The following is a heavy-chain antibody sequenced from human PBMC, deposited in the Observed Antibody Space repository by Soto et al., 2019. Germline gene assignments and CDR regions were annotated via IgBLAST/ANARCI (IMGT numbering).Heavy chain of an antibody. CDR1: GYTFTSYA. D-gene: IGHD5-18*01. CDR2: INAGNGNT. Sequence: ASVKVSCKASGYTFTSYAMHWVRQAPGQRLEWMGWINAGNGNTKYSQKFQGRVTITTDTSASTAYMELSSLRSEDTAVYYCARDTAMAPIDYWGQGTLVTVSS. V-gene: IGHV1-3*01. J-gene: IGHJ4*02. CDR3: ARDTAMAPIDY.